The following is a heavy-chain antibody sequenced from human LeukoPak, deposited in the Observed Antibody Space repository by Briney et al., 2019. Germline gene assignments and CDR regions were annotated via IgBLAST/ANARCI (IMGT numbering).Heavy chain of an antibody. CDR3: AREVGATTFWDY. J-gene: IGHJ4*02. CDR1: GYTFTSYD. D-gene: IGHD1-26*01. V-gene: IGHV1-18*01. Sequence: ASVKVSCXASGYTFTSYDINWVRQAIGQGLGWMAWISAYNGNTNYAQKLQGRVTMTTDTSTSTAYMELRSLRSDDTAVYYCAREVGATTFWDYWGQGTLVTVSS. CDR2: ISAYNGNT.